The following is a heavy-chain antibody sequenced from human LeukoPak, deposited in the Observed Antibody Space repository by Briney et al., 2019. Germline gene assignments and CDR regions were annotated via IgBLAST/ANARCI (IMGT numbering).Heavy chain of an antibody. V-gene: IGHV3-15*01. Sequence: PGGSLRLSCAASGFTVSNAWMSWVRQAPGKGLEWVGRIKSKSDGGSIDYAAPVKGRFTISRDDSKNTLYLQMNSLKTEDTAVFYCTTDYRSSSTSTYYYYYMDVWGKGTTVTVSS. CDR2: IKSKSDGGSI. CDR1: GFTVSNAW. J-gene: IGHJ6*03. D-gene: IGHD2-2*01. CDR3: TTDYRSSSTSTYYYYYMDV.